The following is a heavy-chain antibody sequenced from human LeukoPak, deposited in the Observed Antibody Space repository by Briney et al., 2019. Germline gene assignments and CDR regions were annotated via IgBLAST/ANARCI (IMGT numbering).Heavy chain of an antibody. Sequence: GGSLRLSCAAPGFILSNYATSWVRQAPGKGLEWDSSIRASGADTYYTDSVKGRFTISRDTSNNTPYLQMNSLRDEDTALYYWAKQLDSGNYYPTGDDYWGQGTLVTVSS. V-gene: IGHV3-23*01. CDR3: AKQLDSGNYYPTGDDY. D-gene: IGHD3-10*01. CDR1: GFILSNYA. J-gene: IGHJ4*02. CDR2: IRASGADT.